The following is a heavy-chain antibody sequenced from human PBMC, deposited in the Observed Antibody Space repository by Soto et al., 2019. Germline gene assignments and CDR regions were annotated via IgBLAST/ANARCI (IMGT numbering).Heavy chain of an antibody. V-gene: IGHV1-2*04. J-gene: IGHJ4*02. Sequence: ASVKVSCKASGYTFTGYYMHWVRQAPGQGLEWMGWINPNSGGTNYAQKFQGWVTMTRDTSISTAYMELSRLRSDDTAVYYCARGGTTVTTLYYFDYWGQGTLVTVSS. CDR3: ARGGTTVTTLYYFDY. CDR2: INPNSGGT. CDR1: GYTFTGYY. D-gene: IGHD4-17*01.